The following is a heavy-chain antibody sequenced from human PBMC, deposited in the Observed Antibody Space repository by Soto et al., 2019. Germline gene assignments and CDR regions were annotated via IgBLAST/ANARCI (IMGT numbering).Heavy chain of an antibody. D-gene: IGHD3-10*01. J-gene: IGHJ4*02. CDR1: GYTFTNYA. Sequence: ASVKVSCKASGYTFTNYAMHWVRQAPGQRLEWMGWINPFDGSRMFAQSFQGRVTMTRDTSTSTVYMEVSSLRSEDTAVYYCSRVDPGETSPFDHWGQGTLVTVS. CDR3: SRVDPGETSPFDH. V-gene: IGHV1-3*01. CDR2: INPFDGSR.